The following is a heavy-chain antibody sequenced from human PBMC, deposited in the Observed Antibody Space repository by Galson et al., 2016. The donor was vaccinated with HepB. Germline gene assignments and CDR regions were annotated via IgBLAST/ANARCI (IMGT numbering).Heavy chain of an antibody. Sequence: PALVKPTQTLTLTCTFSGFSLTTSGVGVGWIRQPPGKALEWLTVIYWDDDKRYGPSLKSRLTITKDTSKNQVVLTMTNIDPVDTGTYYCAHTTPRYYYESNRYYYFDYWGQGTLVTVSS. CDR1: GFSLTTSGVG. CDR2: IYWDDDK. D-gene: IGHD3-22*01. CDR3: AHTTPRYYYESNRYYYFDY. V-gene: IGHV2-5*05. J-gene: IGHJ4*02.